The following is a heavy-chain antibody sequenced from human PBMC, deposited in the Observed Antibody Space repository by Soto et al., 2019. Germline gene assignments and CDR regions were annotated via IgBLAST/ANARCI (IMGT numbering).Heavy chain of an antibody. J-gene: IGHJ1*01. CDR3: ARALAAPYAEYFQH. D-gene: IGHD6-19*01. CDR1: GGSISSGGYY. Sequence: QVQLQESGPGLVKPSQTLSLTCTVSGGSISSGGYYWSWIRQHPGKGLEWIGYIYYSGSTYYNPSLQSRVTISVDTSKNQCSLKLSSVTAADPAVYYCARALAAPYAEYFQHWGQGTLVTVSS. CDR2: IYYSGST. V-gene: IGHV4-31*03.